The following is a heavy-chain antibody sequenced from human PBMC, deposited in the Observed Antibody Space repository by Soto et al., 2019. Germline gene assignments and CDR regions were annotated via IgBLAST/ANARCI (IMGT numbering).Heavy chain of an antibody. CDR1: GGTFSSYA. CDR2: IIPIFGTA. Sequence: QVQLVQSGAEVKKPGSSVKVSCKASGGTFSSYAISWVRQAPGQGLEWMGGIIPIFGTANYAQKFQGRVTITADESTSTAYMELSSLRSEDTAVYYCARDAVPTYYYDSSGYYRGSSFDYWGQGTLVTVSS. J-gene: IGHJ4*02. D-gene: IGHD3-22*01. CDR3: ARDAVPTYYYDSSGYYRGSSFDY. V-gene: IGHV1-69*01.